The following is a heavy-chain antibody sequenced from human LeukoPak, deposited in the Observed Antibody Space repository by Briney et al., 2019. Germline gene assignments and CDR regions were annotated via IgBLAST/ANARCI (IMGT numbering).Heavy chain of an antibody. CDR1: GFTFDDYA. Sequence: GGSLRLSCAASGFTFDDYAMHWVRQAPGKGLEWVSGISWNSGSIGYADSVKGRFTISRDNAKNSLYLQMNSLRAEDMALYYCAKATPYYSYYYYMDVWGKGTTVTISS. V-gene: IGHV3-9*03. J-gene: IGHJ6*03. CDR2: ISWNSGSI. CDR3: AKATPYYSYYYYMDV.